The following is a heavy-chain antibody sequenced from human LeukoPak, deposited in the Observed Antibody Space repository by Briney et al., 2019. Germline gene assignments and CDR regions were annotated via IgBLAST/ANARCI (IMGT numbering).Heavy chain of an antibody. D-gene: IGHD4-23*01. V-gene: IGHV3-23*01. CDR1: GFTFSSYA. CDR3: ARDEDYGGNTGVY. J-gene: IGHJ4*02. CDR2: ISGSGGST. Sequence: QPGGSLRLSCAASGFTFSSYAMSWVRQAPGKGLEWVSAISGSGGSTYYADSVKGRFTISRDNSKNTLYLQMNSLRAEDTAVYYCARDEDYGGNTGVYWGQGTLVTVSS.